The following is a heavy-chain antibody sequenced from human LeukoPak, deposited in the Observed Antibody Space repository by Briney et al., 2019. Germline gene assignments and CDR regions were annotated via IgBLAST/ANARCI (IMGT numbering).Heavy chain of an antibody. D-gene: IGHD6-13*01. V-gene: IGHV5-10-1*01. CDR2: IDPSDSYT. CDR3: ARHPQQLETLPDSYNWFDP. J-gene: IGHJ5*02. CDR1: GYSFTSYW. Sequence: GESLKISCKGSGYSFTSYWISWVRQMPGKGLEWTGRIDPSDSYTNYSPSFQGHVTISADKSISTAYLQWSSLKASDTAMYYCARHPQQLETLPDSYNWFDPWGQGTLVTVSS.